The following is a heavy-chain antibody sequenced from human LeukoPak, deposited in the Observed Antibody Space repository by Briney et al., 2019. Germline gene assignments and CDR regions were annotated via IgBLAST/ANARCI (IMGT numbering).Heavy chain of an antibody. CDR2: INAGNGNT. Sequence: ASVKVSCKASGYTFTSYAMHWVRQAPGQRLEWMGWINAGNGNTKYPQKFQGRVTITRDTSASTAYMELSSLRSEDTAVYYCARDLAGSGYYYREIAHPPDYWGQGTLVTVSS. V-gene: IGHV1-3*01. CDR1: GYTFTSYA. J-gene: IGHJ4*02. D-gene: IGHD3-22*01. CDR3: ARDLAGSGYYYREIAHPPDY.